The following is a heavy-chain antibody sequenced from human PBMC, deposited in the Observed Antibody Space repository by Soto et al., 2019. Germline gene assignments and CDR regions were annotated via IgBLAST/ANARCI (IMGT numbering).Heavy chain of an antibody. CDR1: GFTFTSYA. Sequence: EVQLLESGGGLVQRGGSLRLSCAASGFTFTSYAMSWVRQAPGKGLEWVSGISGSGARTYYADSVKGRFTVSRDNSKNTLYLQMNSLRADDTAVYYCAKESVVVPVAMDYWGQGTLVTVSS. CDR3: AKESVVVPVAMDY. CDR2: ISGSGART. J-gene: IGHJ4*02. V-gene: IGHV3-23*01. D-gene: IGHD2-2*01.